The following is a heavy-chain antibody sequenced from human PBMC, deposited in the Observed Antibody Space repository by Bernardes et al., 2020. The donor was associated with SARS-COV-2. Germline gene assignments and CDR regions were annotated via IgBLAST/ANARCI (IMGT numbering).Heavy chain of an antibody. V-gene: IGHV1-2*04. D-gene: IGHD5-12*01. CDR1: GYTFTGYY. Sequence: VQVSCKASGYTFTGYYMHWVRQAPGQGLEWMGWINPNSAGTNYAQKFQGWVTMTRDTSISTAYMELSRLRSDDTAVYYCARGGRQRYYGMDVWGQGTTVTVSS. CDR3: ARGGRQRYYGMDV. J-gene: IGHJ6*02. CDR2: INPNSAGT.